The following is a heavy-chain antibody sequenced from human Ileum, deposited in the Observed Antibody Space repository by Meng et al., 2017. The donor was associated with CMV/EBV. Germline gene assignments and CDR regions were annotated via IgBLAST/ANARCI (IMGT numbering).Heavy chain of an antibody. CDR1: GFTFTGYA. CDR2: SGRGNPGNT. J-gene: IGHJ5*01. V-gene: IGHV3-23*01. CDR3: AKSSGYTKDWYHS. D-gene: IGHD3-22*01. Sequence: SGFTFTGYAISWVRQAPGKGLGWGSGSGRGNPGNTDDADAVKGRFTVSRDNSKNTLYLQMDNLRAEDTALYYCAKSSGYTKDWYHSWGQGTLVTVSS.